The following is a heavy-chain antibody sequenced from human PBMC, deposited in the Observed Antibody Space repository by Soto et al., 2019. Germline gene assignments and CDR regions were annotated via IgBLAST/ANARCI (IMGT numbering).Heavy chain of an antibody. J-gene: IGHJ6*02. Sequence: QVQLVQSGAEVKKPGSSVKVSCKPSGGTFSSYAISWVRQAPGQGLEWMGGIIPIFGTANYAQKFQGRVTITADESTSTAYMELSSLRSEETAVYYCARAYSSGWPPYYGMDVWGQGTTVTVSS. CDR3: ARAYSSGWPPYYGMDV. V-gene: IGHV1-69*01. CDR1: GGTFSSYA. D-gene: IGHD6-19*01. CDR2: IIPIFGTA.